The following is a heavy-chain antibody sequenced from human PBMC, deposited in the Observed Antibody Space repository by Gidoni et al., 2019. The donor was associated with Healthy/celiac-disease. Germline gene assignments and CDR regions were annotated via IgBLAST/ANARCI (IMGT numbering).Heavy chain of an antibody. Sequence: EVQLLESGGGLVQPGGSLKLSCAAPGSTFSSSAVRWVRQAPGKGLEWFSAISGSGGRTYYADSVKGRFTISRDNSKNTLYLQMNSLRAEDTAVYYCAKDPRLYYDFWSGYYTGIDYWGQGTLVTVSS. CDR1: GSTFSSSA. CDR3: AKDPRLYYDFWSGYYTGIDY. D-gene: IGHD3-3*01. CDR2: ISGSGGRT. V-gene: IGHV3-23*01. J-gene: IGHJ4*02.